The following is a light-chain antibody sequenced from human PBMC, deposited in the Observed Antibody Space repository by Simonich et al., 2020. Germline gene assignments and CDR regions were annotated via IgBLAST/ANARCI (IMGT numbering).Light chain of an antibody. Sequence: DIQTTQSPSSLTASVGERVTITCRESQSISSYLNWDQQKPGKAPKLLIYAASSLQSRVPSRFSGSGSGTDHTLTISRLQPEDFATNYCQQSYSTQWTFGQGTKVEIK. V-gene: IGKV1-39*01. CDR2: AAS. CDR3: QQSYSTQWT. CDR1: QSISSY. J-gene: IGKJ1*01.